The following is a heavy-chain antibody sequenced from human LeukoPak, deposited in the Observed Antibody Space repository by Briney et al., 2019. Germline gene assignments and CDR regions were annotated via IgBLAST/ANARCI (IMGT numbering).Heavy chain of an antibody. CDR1: GFTFSSYW. J-gene: IGHJ6*02. D-gene: IGHD7-27*01. CDR3: AKGSGAYYYYYGMDV. Sequence: GGSLRLSCAASGFTFSSYWMHWVRQAPGKGLVWVSRINSDGSSTSYADSVKGRFTISRDNSKNTLYLQMNSLRAEDTAVYYCAKGSGAYYYYYGMDVWGQGTTVTVSS. CDR2: INSDGSST. V-gene: IGHV3-74*01.